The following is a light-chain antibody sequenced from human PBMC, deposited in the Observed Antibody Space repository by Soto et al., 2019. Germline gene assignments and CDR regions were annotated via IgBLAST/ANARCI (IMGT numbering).Light chain of an antibody. J-gene: IGKJ4*02. CDR1: QGIGIY. CDR3: HKYNSAPLT. Sequence: DLQMTQSPSSLSASFGDRVTMTCRASQGIGIYLAWFQQRPGNTPKLLIYAASTLQSGVPSRFSGSGSGTDFTLTISSLQPEDVATYYCHKYNSAPLTFGGGTRVEIK. V-gene: IGKV1-27*01. CDR2: AAS.